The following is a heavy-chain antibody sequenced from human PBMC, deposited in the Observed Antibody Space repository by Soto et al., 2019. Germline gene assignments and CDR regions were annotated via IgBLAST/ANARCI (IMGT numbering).Heavy chain of an antibody. CDR3: AKVAWSWPPSISYFDY. CDR1: GFPFSSYA. V-gene: IGHV3-23*01. Sequence: PGGSLRLSCAASGFPFSSYAMSWVRQAPGKGLEWVSAISGSGGSTYYADSVKGRFTISRDNSKNTLYLQMNSLRAEDTAVYYCAKVAWSWPPSISYFDYWGQGTLVTVSS. D-gene: IGHD1-26*01. CDR2: ISGSGGST. J-gene: IGHJ4*02.